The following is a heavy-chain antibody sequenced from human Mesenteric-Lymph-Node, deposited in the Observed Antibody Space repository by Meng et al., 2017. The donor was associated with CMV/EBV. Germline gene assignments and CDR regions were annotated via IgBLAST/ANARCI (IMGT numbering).Heavy chain of an antibody. V-gene: IGHV3-48*04. CDR3: ARDWAETGASGDTGYLQF. D-gene: IGHD1-1*01. J-gene: IGHJ1*01. Sequence: LSLTCAASGFTFSSYSMNWVRQAPGKGLEWVSYISSSSSTIYYADSVKGRFTISRDNAKNSLYLQMNSLRAEDTAVYYCARDWAETGASGDTGYLQFWGQGTLVTVSS. CDR2: ISSSSSTI. CDR1: GFTFSSYS.